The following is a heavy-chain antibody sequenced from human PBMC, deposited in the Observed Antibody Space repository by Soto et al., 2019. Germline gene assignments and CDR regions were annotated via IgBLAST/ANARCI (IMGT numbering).Heavy chain of an antibody. CDR2: IYYSGRT. J-gene: IGHJ5*02. CDR1: GGSIISYY. V-gene: IGHV4-59*12. CDR3: ARVPGP. Sequence: SETLSLTCTVSGGSIISYYWSWIRQPPGKGLEWIGYIYYSGRTNYNPSLKSRVTISVDTSKNQFSLKLSSVTAADTAVYYCARVPGPWGQGTLVTVSS.